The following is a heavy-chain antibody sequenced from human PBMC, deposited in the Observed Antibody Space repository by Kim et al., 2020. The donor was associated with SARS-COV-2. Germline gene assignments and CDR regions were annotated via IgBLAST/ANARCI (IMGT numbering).Heavy chain of an antibody. CDR3: ARGSDHDFWSGYNY. CDR2: MNPNSGNT. J-gene: IGHJ4*02. D-gene: IGHD3-3*01. CDR1: GYTFTSYD. Sequence: ASVKVSCKASGYTFTSYDINWVRQATGQGLEWMGWMNPNSGNTGYAQKFQGRVTMTRNTSISTAYMELSSLRSEDTAVYYCARGSDHDFWSGYNYWGQGTLVTVSS. V-gene: IGHV1-8*01.